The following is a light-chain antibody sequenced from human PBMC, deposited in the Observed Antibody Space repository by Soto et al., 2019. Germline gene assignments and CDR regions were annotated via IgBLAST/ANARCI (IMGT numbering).Light chain of an antibody. CDR1: QSVGSD. CDR3: QQYNKWPPWT. CDR2: GAS. J-gene: IGKJ1*01. Sequence: EIVMTQSAATLSVSPGERATLSCRASQSVGSDLAWYQQKPGQAPRLLIYGASTRATGVPVRISGSGSGSELTLTFSSLQSEGFAVYYCQQYNKWPPWTFGQGTKVEIK. V-gene: IGKV3-15*01.